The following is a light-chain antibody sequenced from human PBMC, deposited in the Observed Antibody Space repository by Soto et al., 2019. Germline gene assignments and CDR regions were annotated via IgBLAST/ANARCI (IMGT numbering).Light chain of an antibody. CDR3: QHYNSYSEA. V-gene: IGKV1-5*03. J-gene: IGKJ1*01. Sequence: DIQMTQSPSTLSGSVGDRVTITCRASQTISSWLPWYQQKPGKAPKLLIYKASTLKSGVPSRFSGSGSGTEFTLTISSLQPDDFATYYCQHYNSYSEAFGQGNKVDIK. CDR1: QTISSW. CDR2: KAS.